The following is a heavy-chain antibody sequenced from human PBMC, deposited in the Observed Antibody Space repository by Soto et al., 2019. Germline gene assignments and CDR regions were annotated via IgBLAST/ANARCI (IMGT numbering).Heavy chain of an antibody. CDR1: GFTFSSYA. D-gene: IGHD2-15*01. CDR2: ISGSGSST. V-gene: IGHV3-23*01. J-gene: IGHJ5*02. Sequence: EVQLLESGGDLVQPGGSLRLSCAASGFTFSSYAMHWVRQAPGKGLEWVSTISGSGSSTFYADTVKGRFTISRDNSKNKLYFQMTSLRAEDTAVYYCAKDSLLLPARSGWFDPWGPGTLVTVSS. CDR3: AKDSLLLPARSGWFDP.